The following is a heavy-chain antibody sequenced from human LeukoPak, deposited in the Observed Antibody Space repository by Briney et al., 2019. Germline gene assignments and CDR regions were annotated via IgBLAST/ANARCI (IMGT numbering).Heavy chain of an antibody. Sequence: GESLQISCKGSGYRFTSYWIGWVRQMPGKGLEWMGIIYPGDSDTRYSPSFHGQVTISADKSISTAYLQWSSLQASDSAIYYCARQGPWAAAGFDHWGQGTLVTVSS. V-gene: IGHV5-51*01. CDR2: IYPGDSDT. CDR3: ARQGPWAAAGFDH. D-gene: IGHD6-13*01. J-gene: IGHJ4*02. CDR1: GYRFTSYW.